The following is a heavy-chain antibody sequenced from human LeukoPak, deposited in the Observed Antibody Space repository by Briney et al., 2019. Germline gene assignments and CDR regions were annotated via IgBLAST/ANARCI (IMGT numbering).Heavy chain of an antibody. CDR1: GGSITNTNY. Sequence: SETLSLTCGVSGGSITNTNYWTWVRQPPGKGLEWIGEVNLQGSTNYNPSLMGQVAIAVDTSENHISLQLTSVTAADTAVYYCAREGGPYRPLDYSGQGTLVTVSS. CDR3: AREGGPYRPLDY. J-gene: IGHJ4*02. CDR2: VNLQGST. V-gene: IGHV4-4*02.